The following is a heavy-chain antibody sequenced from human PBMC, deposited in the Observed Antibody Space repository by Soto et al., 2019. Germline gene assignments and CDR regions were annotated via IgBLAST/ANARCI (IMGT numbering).Heavy chain of an antibody. V-gene: IGHV1-18*01. J-gene: IGHJ5*02. CDR2: ISAHNGKT. CDR3: ARDEEGGNYPDNWFDV. CDR1: GYRFSFYG. D-gene: IGHD1-7*01. Sequence: QVQLVQSGAEVKKPGASVKVSCKAAGYRFSFYGISWVRQAPGQGLEWMGWISAHNGKTAYAQKVQNRLTMTTDTSTNTAYMVLRSLRSDDTAMYYCARDEEGGNYPDNWFDVWGQGTLVTVSS.